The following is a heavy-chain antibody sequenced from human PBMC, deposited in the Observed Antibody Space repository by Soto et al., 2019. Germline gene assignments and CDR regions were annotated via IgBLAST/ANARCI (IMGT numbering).Heavy chain of an antibody. Sequence: GGSLRLSCAASGFTFSSDAMSWVRQAPGKGLEWVSAISGSGGSTYYADSVKGRFTISRDNSKNTLYLKMNSLRAEDTAVYYCAKDHEFDSSSGYYFXYWGQGTLVTVPS. V-gene: IGHV3-23*01. J-gene: IGHJ4*02. CDR1: GFTFSSDA. CDR3: AKDHEFDSSSGYYFXY. D-gene: IGHD3-22*01. CDR2: ISGSGGST.